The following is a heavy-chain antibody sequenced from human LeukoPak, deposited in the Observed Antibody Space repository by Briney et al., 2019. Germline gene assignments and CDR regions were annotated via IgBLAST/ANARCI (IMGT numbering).Heavy chain of an antibody. CDR3: ARAGSCSSTSCWYFDY. CDR2: IYYTGRTT. V-gene: IGHV4-59*01. Sequence: SETLSLTCTVSGGSLSGYYWSWIRQSPGKGLEWIGYIYYTGRTTNYNPSLKSRLTISIDTSKNQFSLKLSSVTAADTAVYYCARAGSCSSTSCWYFDYWGQGTLVTVSS. D-gene: IGHD2-2*01. J-gene: IGHJ4*02. CDR1: GGSLSGYY.